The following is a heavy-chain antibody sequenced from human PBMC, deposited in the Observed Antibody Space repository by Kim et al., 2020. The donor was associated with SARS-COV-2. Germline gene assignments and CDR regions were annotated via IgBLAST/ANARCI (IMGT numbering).Heavy chain of an antibody. CDR2: LGGDGAT. V-gene: IGHV3-66*01. Sequence: GGSLRLSCAASGFIVNNNSMTWVRQAPGRGLEWVSRLGGDGATWYANSVKGSFTISRDKSKNTLYLQMTGLRAEDTAVYFCVKDIYDWRRDYCGQGS. J-gene: IGHJ4*02. D-gene: IGHD3-16*01. CDR1: GFIVNNNS. CDR3: VKDIYDWRRDY.